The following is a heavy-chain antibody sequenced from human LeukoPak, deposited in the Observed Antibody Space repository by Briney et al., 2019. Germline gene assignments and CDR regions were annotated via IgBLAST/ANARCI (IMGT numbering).Heavy chain of an antibody. CDR1: GGTFSNYA. CDR2: IIPIFGTA. Sequence: SVKVSCKASGGTFSNYAISWVRQAPGQGLEWMGGIIPIFGTANYAQKFRGRVTITADKSTRTAYMELSSLRSEDTAVYYCATLDSSGYYRRGFSYAFDIWGQGTMVTVSS. CDR3: ATLDSSGYYRRGFSYAFDI. D-gene: IGHD3-22*01. V-gene: IGHV1-69*06. J-gene: IGHJ3*02.